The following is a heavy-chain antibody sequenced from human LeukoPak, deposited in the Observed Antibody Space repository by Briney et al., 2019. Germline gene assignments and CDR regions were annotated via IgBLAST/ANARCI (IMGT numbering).Heavy chain of an antibody. Sequence: GESLKISCKGSGYSFTSYWIGWVRQMPGKGLEWMGIIYPGDSDTRYSPSFQGQVTISADKSISTAYLQWSSLKASDTAMYYCARLPNTYSSGWYYWFDPWGQGTLVTVSS. CDR1: GYSFTSYW. D-gene: IGHD6-19*01. J-gene: IGHJ5*02. CDR3: ARLPNTYSSGWYYWFDP. CDR2: IYPGDSDT. V-gene: IGHV5-51*01.